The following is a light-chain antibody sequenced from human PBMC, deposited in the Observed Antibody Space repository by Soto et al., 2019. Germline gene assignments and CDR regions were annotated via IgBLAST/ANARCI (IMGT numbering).Light chain of an antibody. V-gene: IGKV3-11*01. CDR1: QSVSSY. J-gene: IGKJ3*01. CDR2: DAF. Sequence: EIVLTQSPATLSLSPGERATLSCRASQSVSSYLAWYQQKPGQAPRLLIYDAFNRASGIPARFRGSGSETAFTLTISCLEPEDFAVYYCQQRNIGLTFGPGTKVDLK. CDR3: QQRNIGLT.